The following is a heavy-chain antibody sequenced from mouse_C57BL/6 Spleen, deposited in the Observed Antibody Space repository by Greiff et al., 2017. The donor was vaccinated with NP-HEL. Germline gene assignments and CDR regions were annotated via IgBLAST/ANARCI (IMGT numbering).Heavy chain of an antibody. V-gene: IGHV1-76*01. CDR2: IYPGSGNT. D-gene: IGHD1-1*01. Sequence: QVHVKQSGAELVRPGASVKLSCKASGYTFTDYYINWVKQRPGQGLEWIARIYPGSGNTYYNEKFKGKATLTAEKSSSTAYMQLSSLTSEDSAVYFCARRLFDYGSSYVDWYFDVWGTGTTVTVSS. CDR1: GYTFTDYY. J-gene: IGHJ1*03. CDR3: ARRLFDYGSSYVDWYFDV.